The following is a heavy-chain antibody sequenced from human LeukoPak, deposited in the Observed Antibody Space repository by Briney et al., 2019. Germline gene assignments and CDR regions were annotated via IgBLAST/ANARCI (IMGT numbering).Heavy chain of an antibody. V-gene: IGHV1-2*02. CDR1: GYTFTGYY. CDR3: ARVVYSSSWYLFDY. J-gene: IGHJ4*02. D-gene: IGHD6-13*01. Sequence: ASVKVSCKASGYTFTGYYMHWVRQAPGQGLEWMGWINPNSGGTNYAQKFQGRVTMTRDTSISTAYMELSRLRSDDTAVYYCARVVYSSSWYLFDYWGQGTLVTVSS. CDR2: INPNSGGT.